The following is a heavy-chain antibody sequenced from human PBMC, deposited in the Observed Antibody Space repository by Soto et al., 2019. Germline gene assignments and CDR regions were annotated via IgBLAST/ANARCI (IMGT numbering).Heavy chain of an antibody. Sequence: PGESLKISCKGSGYRFTSYWITWVRQMPGKGLEWMGRIDPSDSYTTYSPSFQGHVTISADKSISTAYLQWNSLKASDTDMYYRATATPTWFDPWGQGTLVTVSS. J-gene: IGHJ5*02. D-gene: IGHD6-13*01. CDR1: GYRFTSYW. V-gene: IGHV5-10-1*01. CDR2: IDPSDSYT. CDR3: ATATPTWFDP.